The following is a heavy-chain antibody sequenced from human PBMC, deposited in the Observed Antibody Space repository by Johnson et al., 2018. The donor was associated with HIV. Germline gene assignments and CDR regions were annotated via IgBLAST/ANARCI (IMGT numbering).Heavy chain of an antibody. CDR2: ISYDGSNK. J-gene: IGHJ3*02. D-gene: IGHD3-9*01. CDR1: GFTFSSYG. V-gene: IGHV3-30*03. CDR3: AREEGTDILTRGDAFDI. Sequence: QMLLVESGGGVVQPGRSLRLSCAASGFTFSSYGMHWVRQAPGKGLEWVAVISYDGSNKYYADSVKGRFTISRDNAKNSLYLQMNSLRAEDTAVYYCAREEGTDILTRGDAFDIWGQGTMVTVSS.